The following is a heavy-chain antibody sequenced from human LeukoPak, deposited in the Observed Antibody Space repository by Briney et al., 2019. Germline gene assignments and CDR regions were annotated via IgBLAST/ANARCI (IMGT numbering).Heavy chain of an antibody. V-gene: IGHV3-23*01. J-gene: IGHJ6*03. CDR2: ISGSGGST. D-gene: IGHD6-6*01. CDR1: GFTFSSYA. Sequence: PGGSLRLSCAASGFTFSSYAMSWVRQAPGKGLEWVSAISGSGGSTYYADSVKGRFTISRDNSKNTLYLQMNSLRAEDTAVYYCAKDLRAARNYYMDVWGKGTTVTVSS. CDR3: AKDLRAARNYYMDV.